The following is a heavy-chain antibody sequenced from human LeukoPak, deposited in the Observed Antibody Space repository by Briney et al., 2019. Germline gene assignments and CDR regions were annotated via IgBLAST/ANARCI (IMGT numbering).Heavy chain of an antibody. CDR3: ARSPSSLWFGESIDY. D-gene: IGHD3-10*01. Sequence: GGSLRLSCAASGFTVSSNYMSWVRQAPGKGLEWVSVIYSGGSTYYADSVKGRFTISRDNSKNTLYLQMNSLRAEDTAVYYCARSPSSLWFGESIDYWGQGTLVTVSS. CDR1: GFTVSSNY. CDR2: IYSGGST. V-gene: IGHV3-53*01. J-gene: IGHJ4*02.